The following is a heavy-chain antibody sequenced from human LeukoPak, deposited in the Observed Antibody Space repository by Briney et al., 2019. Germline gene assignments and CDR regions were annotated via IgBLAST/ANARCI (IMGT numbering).Heavy chain of an antibody. V-gene: IGHV3-11*04. CDR3: GRGHVTIDTGY. J-gene: IGHJ4*02. CDR1: GISFSDYY. Sequence: AGGSLRLSCAVSGISFSDYYMSWIRQAPGKGLEWVSYISSSGNSMYYADSVKGRFTISRDNAQNSLYLQMNSLRAEDTAVYYCGRGHVTIDTGYWGQGTLVTVSS. CDR2: ISSSGNSM. D-gene: IGHD3-3*01.